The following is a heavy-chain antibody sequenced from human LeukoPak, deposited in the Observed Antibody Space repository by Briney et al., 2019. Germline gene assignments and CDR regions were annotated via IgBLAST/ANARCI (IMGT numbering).Heavy chain of an antibody. CDR3: ARDRSWLRIGSAFDI. Sequence: PGRSLRLSCAASGFTFSSYAMHWVRQAPGKGLEWAALISYDGSNKYYADSVKGRFTISRDNSKNTLYLQMNSLRAEDTAVYYCARDRSWLRIGSAFDIWGQGTMVTVSS. J-gene: IGHJ3*02. D-gene: IGHD5-12*01. CDR2: ISYDGSNK. V-gene: IGHV3-30*04. CDR1: GFTFSSYA.